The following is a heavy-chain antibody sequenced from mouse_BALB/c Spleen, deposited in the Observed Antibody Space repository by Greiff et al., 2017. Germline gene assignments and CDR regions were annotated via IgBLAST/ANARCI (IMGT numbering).Heavy chain of an antibody. Sequence: VQLQQSGAELAKPGASVKMSCKASGYTFTSYWMHWVKQRPGQGLEWIGYINPSTGYTEYNQKFKDKATLTADKSSSTAYMQLSSLTSEDSAVYYCARSDWLYWGQGTTLTVSS. J-gene: IGHJ2*01. CDR3: ARSDWLY. CDR2: INPSTGYT. V-gene: IGHV1-7*01. D-gene: IGHD2-4*01. CDR1: GYTFTSYW.